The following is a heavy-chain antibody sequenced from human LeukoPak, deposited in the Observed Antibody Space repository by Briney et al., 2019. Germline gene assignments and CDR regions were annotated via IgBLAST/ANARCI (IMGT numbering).Heavy chain of an antibody. CDR1: GCTFTGYY. CDR3: ARDRGNKSRENHFDY. V-gene: IGHV1-2*02. D-gene: IGHD1-14*01. CDR2: INPNSGGT. J-gene: IGHJ4*02. Sequence: GASVKVSCKASGCTFTGYYMHWVRQAPGQGLEWMGWINPNSGGTNYAQKFQGRVTMTRDTSISTAYMELSRLRSDDTAVYYCARDRGNKSRENHFDYWGQGTLVTVSS.